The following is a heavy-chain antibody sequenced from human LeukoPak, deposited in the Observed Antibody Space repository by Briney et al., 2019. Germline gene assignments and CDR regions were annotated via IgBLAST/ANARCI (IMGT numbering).Heavy chain of an antibody. CDR1: GFTVSSSE. V-gene: IGHV3-38-3*01. J-gene: IGHJ5*02. CDR2: ISGGST. CDR3: AVSNWMDP. Sequence: PGGSLRLSCAASGFTVSSSEMSWVRQAPGRGLEWVSSISGGSTYYADSRKGRFTTSRDNAKNTLHLQMDSLTVEDTAVYYCAVSNWMDPWGQGTLVTVSS. D-gene: IGHD6-19*01.